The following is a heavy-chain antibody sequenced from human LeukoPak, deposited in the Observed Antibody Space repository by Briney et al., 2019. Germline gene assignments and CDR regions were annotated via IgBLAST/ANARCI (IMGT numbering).Heavy chain of an antibody. D-gene: IGHD5-12*01. CDR3: ARVGDIVATISGAFDY. CDR2: ISSSSSTI. V-gene: IGHV3-48*01. J-gene: IGHJ4*02. CDR1: GFTFSSYS. Sequence: PGGSLRLSCAASGFTFSSYSMNWVRQAPGKGLEWVSYISSSSSTIYYADSVKGRFTISRDNAKNSLYLQMNSLRAEDTAVYYCARVGDIVATISGAFDYWGQGTLVTVSS.